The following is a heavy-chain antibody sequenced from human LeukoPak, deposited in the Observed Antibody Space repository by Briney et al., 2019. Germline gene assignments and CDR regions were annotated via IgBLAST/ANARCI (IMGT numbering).Heavy chain of an antibody. CDR1: GGSFSGYY. D-gene: IGHD3-22*01. Sequence: PSETLSLTCAVYGGSFSGYYWSWIRQPPGKGLEWIGEINHSGSTNYNPSLKSRVTISVDTSKNQFSLKLSSVTAADTAVYYCARGQWSVVVISRRWFDPWGQGTLVTVSS. CDR3: ARGQWSVVVISRRWFDP. CDR2: INHSGST. V-gene: IGHV4-34*01. J-gene: IGHJ5*02.